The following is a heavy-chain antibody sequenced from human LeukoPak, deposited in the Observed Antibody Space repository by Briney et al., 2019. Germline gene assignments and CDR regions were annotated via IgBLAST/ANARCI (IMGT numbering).Heavy chain of an antibody. V-gene: IGHV3-21*01. CDR2: ISSSSSYI. Sequence: GGSLRLSCAASGFTFSSYSMNWVRQAPGKGLEWVSSISSSSSYIYYADSVKGRFTISRDNAKNSLYLQMNSLRAEDTAVYYCAKRAAAGTWLVDYWGQGTLVTVSS. CDR3: AKRAAAGTWLVDY. J-gene: IGHJ4*02. D-gene: IGHD6-13*01. CDR1: GFTFSSYS.